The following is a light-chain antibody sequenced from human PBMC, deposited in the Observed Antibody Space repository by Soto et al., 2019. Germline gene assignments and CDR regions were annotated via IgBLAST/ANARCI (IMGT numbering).Light chain of an antibody. CDR2: DNN. V-gene: IGLV1-40*01. CDR3: CSYAGSSVFDD. J-gene: IGLJ1*01. Sequence: QSVLTQPPSVSGAPGQRVTISCTGSSFNIGAGYDVHWYQQLPGAAPRLLIYDNNNRPPGVPDRFSGSKSGTSASLAISGLQAEDEAEYYCCSYAGSSVFDDCGTGTKVTV. CDR1: SFNIGAGYD.